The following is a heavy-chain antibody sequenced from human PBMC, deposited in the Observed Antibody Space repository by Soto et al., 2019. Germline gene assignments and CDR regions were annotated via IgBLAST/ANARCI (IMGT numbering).Heavy chain of an antibody. CDR2: IYWNDDK. CDR3: AHRRPQAYYDFWSGYHFDY. J-gene: IGHJ4*02. D-gene: IGHD3-3*01. Sequence: SGPTLVNPTQTLTLTCTFSGFSLIPILVCVGWIRHPPGKALEWLALIYWNDDKRYSPSLKSRLTITKDTSKNQVVLTMTNMDPVDTATYYCAHRRPQAYYDFWSGYHFDYWGQGTLVTVSS. CDR1: GFSLIPILVC. V-gene: IGHV2-5*01.